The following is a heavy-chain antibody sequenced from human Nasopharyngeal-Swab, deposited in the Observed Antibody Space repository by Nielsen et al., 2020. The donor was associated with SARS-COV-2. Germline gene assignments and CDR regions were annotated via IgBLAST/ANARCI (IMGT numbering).Heavy chain of an antibody. V-gene: IGHV2-70*11. CDR1: GFSLSTSGMC. D-gene: IGHD3-22*01. Sequence: SGPTLVKPTQTLTLTCNFSGFSLSTSGMCVSWIRQPPGKALEWLARIDWDDDKYYSTSLKTRLTISKDTSKNQVVLTMTNMDPVDTATYYCARGYYYYSSGYFDYWGQGTLVTVSS. J-gene: IGHJ4*02. CDR2: IDWDDDK. CDR3: ARGYYYYSSGYFDY.